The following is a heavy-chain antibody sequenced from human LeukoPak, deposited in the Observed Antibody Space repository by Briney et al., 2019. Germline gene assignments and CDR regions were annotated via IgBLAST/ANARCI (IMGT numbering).Heavy chain of an antibody. D-gene: IGHD6-13*01. V-gene: IGHV7-4-1*02. CDR2: INTNTGNP. J-gene: IGHJ4*02. CDR1: GYTFTSYA. Sequence: ASVKVSCKASGYTFTSYARNWVRQAPGQGLEWMGWINTNTGNPTYAQGFTGRFVFPLDTSVSTAYLQISSLKAEDTAVYYCARDMSRGYSSSWYPDYWGQGTPVTVSS. CDR3: ARDMSRGYSSSWYPDY.